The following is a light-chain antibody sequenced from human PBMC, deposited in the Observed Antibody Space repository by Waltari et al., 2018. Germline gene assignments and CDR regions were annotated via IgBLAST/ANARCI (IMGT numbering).Light chain of an antibody. CDR3: MQALQMPDT. CDR2: LGS. J-gene: IGKJ5*01. CDR1: QSLLHSHGYNY. V-gene: IGKV2-28*01. Sequence: DIVMTQSPLPLAVTPGEPASISCRSSQSLLHSHGYNYLDWYRQKPGQSPQLLIYLGSWRSSGVLDRFIGSGSGTDFTLEISRVEAEDVGVYYCMQALQMPDTFGQGTRLEIK.